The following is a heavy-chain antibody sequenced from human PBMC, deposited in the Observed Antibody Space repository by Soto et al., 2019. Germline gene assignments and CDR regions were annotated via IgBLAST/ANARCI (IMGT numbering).Heavy chain of an antibody. Sequence: GGSLRLSCAASGFTFSSYGMHWVRQAPGKGLEWVAVISYDGSNKYYADSVKGRFTISRDNSKNTLYLQMNSLRAEDTAVYYCAKDYYDILTGYYRNGMDVWGQGTTVTVSS. CDR3: AKDYYDILTGYYRNGMDV. CDR1: GFTFSSYG. CDR2: ISYDGSNK. J-gene: IGHJ6*02. V-gene: IGHV3-30*18. D-gene: IGHD3-9*01.